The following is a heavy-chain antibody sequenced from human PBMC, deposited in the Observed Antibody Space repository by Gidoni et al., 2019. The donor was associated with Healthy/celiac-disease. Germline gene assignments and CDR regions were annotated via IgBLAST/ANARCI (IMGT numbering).Heavy chain of an antibody. V-gene: IGHV4-39*01. J-gene: IGHJ4*02. D-gene: IGHD1-26*01. CDR2: IYYSGST. CDR3: QVGATYYFDY. Sequence: QLQLQESGPGLVKPSATLSLTCTVSGGSISSSSYYWGWTRQPPGKGLEWIGSIYYSGSTYYNPSLKSRVTISVDTSKNQFSLKLSSVTAADTAVYYCQVGATYYFDYWGQGTLVTVSS. CDR1: GGSISSSSYY.